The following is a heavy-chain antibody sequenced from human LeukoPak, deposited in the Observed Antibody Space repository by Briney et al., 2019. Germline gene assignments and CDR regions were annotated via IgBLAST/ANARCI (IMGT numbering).Heavy chain of an antibody. J-gene: IGHJ4*02. CDR2: IIPVFGAA. Sequence: GASVKISCKASGGTFSNYPITWVRQAPGQGLEWMGRIIPVFGAANYAQNFHGRVTIATGESTNTVCMELNSLTSEDTAVYYCARGTDGNNFDYWGQGTLVTVSS. V-gene: IGHV1-69*05. CDR3: ARGTDGNNFDY. D-gene: IGHD1-14*01. CDR1: GGTFSNYP.